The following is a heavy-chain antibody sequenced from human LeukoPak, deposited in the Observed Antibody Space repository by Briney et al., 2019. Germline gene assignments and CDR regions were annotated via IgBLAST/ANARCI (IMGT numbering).Heavy chain of an antibody. D-gene: IGHD3-22*01. Sequence: GGSLRLSCAASGFTFSSYSMNWVRQAPGKGLEWVSSINSSSSYIYYADSVKGRFTISRDNAKNSLYLQMNSLRAEDTAVYYCAREDYYYDSSGYTYYFDYWGQGTLVTVSS. V-gene: IGHV3-21*01. J-gene: IGHJ4*02. CDR1: GFTFSSYS. CDR3: AREDYYYDSSGYTYYFDY. CDR2: INSSSSYI.